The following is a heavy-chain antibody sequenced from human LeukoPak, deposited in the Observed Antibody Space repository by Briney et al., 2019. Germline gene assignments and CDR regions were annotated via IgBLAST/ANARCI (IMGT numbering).Heavy chain of an antibody. V-gene: IGHV3-30*02. CDR3: ARDLVPDYDFWSGYYSYFDY. J-gene: IGHJ4*02. CDR1: GFTFSSYG. D-gene: IGHD3-3*01. CDR2: IRYDGSNK. Sequence: GGSLRLSCAASGFTFSSYGMHRVRQAPGKGLEWVAFIRYDGSNKYYADSVKGRFTISRDNSKNTLYLQMNSLRAEDTAVYYCARDLVPDYDFWSGYYSYFDYWDQGTLVTVSS.